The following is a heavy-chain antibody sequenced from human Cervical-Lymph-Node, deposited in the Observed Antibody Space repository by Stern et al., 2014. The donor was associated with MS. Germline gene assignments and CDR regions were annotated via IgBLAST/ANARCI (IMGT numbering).Heavy chain of an antibody. J-gene: IGHJ4*02. V-gene: IGHV5-51*01. Sequence: EVQLEESGPEVKRPGESLKISCQASGYTFTSYWIGWVRQMPGKGRQWKPITFPGGSDIRHSPSFQGQVTISADKSSSTAYLQWNNLKASDTAIYYCARQRYFDYWGQGTLVTVSS. CDR1: GYTFTSYW. CDR3: ARQRYFDY. CDR2: TFPGGSDI.